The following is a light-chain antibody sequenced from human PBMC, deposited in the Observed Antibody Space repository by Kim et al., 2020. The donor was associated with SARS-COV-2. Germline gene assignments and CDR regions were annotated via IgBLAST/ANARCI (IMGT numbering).Light chain of an antibody. Sequence: SYELTQPPLVSVSPGQTASITCSGDKLGDKYACWYQQKPGQSPVLVIYQDSKRPSGIPERFSGSNSGNTATLTISGTQAMDEADYYCQAWDSSNVVFGGG. J-gene: IGLJ2*01. CDR1: KLGDKY. CDR2: QDS. CDR3: QAWDSSNVV. V-gene: IGLV3-1*01.